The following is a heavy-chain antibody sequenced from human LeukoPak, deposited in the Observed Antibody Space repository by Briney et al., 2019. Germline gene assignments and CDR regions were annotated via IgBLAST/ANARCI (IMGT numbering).Heavy chain of an antibody. V-gene: IGHV4-59*01. CDR3: ARYRVTMVRGVISEYNWFDP. CDR2: IYYSGSA. D-gene: IGHD3-10*01. Sequence: PSETLSLTCTVSGGSISSYYWSWIRQPPGKGLEWIGYIYYSGSANYNPSLKSRVTISVDTSKNQFSLKLSSVTAADTAVYYCARYRVTMVRGVISEYNWFDPWGQGTLVTVSS. CDR1: GGSISSYY. J-gene: IGHJ5*02.